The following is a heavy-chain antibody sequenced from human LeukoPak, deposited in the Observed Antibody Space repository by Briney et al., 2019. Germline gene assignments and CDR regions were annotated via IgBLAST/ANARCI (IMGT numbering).Heavy chain of an antibody. CDR3: AKHQQIYGDSLMDV. V-gene: IGHV3-23*01. J-gene: IGHJ6*02. D-gene: IGHD4-17*01. CDR1: GFTFSNYA. Sequence: PGGSLRVSCAASGFTFSNYAMSWVRQAPGKGLEWVSSIRGNGARTDYADSVKGRFTISRDNSKSTLYLQMNSLRAEDTAVYYCAKHQQIYGDSLMDVWGQGTTVTVSS. CDR2: IRGNGART.